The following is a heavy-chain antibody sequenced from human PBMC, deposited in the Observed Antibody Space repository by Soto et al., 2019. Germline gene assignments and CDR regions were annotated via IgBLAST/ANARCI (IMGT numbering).Heavy chain of an antibody. CDR1: GGTFSSYA. CDR2: IIPIFGTA. J-gene: IGHJ4*02. D-gene: IGHD5-12*01. V-gene: IGHV1-69*12. CDR3: ARLPGGGYDLGFDY. Sequence: QVQLVQSGAEVKKPGSSVKVSCKASGGTFSSYAISWVRQAPGQGLEWMGGIIPIFGTANYAQKFQGRGTITAPESTSTGYMELRSLRSEDTAVYYCARLPGGGYDLGFDYWGQGTLGTVSS.